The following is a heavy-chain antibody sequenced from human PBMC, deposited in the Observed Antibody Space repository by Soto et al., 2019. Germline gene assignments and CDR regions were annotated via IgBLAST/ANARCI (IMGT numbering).Heavy chain of an antibody. CDR2: VNGDNTHS. J-gene: IGHJ5*02. CDR3: ARDLGVTALHCFGP. V-gene: IGHV1-18*01. CDR1: GHTSSTFG. Sequence: QVHLVQSGAEVKKPGASVKVSCKASGHTSSTFGISWVRQVPGQGLEWVGWVNGDNTHSNYAQKFQGRVTMTTDTYTSTASIELRNLRFDDTAVYYCARDLGVTALHCFGPWGQGTLVTVS. D-gene: IGHD2-21*02.